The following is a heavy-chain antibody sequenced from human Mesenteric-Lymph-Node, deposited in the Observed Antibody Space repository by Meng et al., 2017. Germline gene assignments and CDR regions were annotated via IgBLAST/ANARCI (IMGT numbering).Heavy chain of an antibody. J-gene: IGHJ4*02. CDR2: VHHIGRA. CDR3: ASFDHIPGRNYLDY. CDR1: GGAMSRGNYY. V-gene: IGHV4-30-4*01. D-gene: IGHD2-21*01. Sequence: GQLQWSGPGLVEPSQALSLACTVAGGAMSRGNYYWSLIRQPTGMGLEWSRYVHHIGRAYYNPSLKSRVSISVDTSKNQFSLNLNSMTAADTAVYYCASFDHIPGRNYLDYWGQGTLVTVSS.